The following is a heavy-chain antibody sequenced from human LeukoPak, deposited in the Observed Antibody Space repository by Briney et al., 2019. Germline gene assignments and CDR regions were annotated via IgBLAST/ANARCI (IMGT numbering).Heavy chain of an antibody. CDR3: ARDSLPLGYCSGGSCRQPDY. CDR1: GGSISSYY. Sequence: SETLSLTCTVSGGSISSYYWGWIRQPPGKGLEWIGSIYHSGNTYYNPSLKSRVTISVDTSKNQFSLNLSSVTAADTAVYYCARDSLPLGYCSGGSCRQPDYWGQGTLVTVSS. J-gene: IGHJ4*02. V-gene: IGHV4-38-2*02. CDR2: IYHSGNT. D-gene: IGHD2-15*01.